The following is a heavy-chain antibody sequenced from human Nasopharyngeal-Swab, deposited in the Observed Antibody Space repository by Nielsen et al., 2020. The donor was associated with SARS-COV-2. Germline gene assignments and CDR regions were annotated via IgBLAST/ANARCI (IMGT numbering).Heavy chain of an antibody. CDR1: GFTVSSNY. D-gene: IGHD2-2*01. V-gene: IGHV3-53*01. J-gene: IGHJ6*02. CDR2: IYSGGST. CDR3: ARVPCSSTSCYVGGYGMDV. Sequence: GGSLRLSCAASGFTVSSNYMSWVRQAPGKGLEWVSVIYSGGSTYYADSVKGRFTISRDNSKNTLYLQMNSLRAEDTAVYYCARVPCSSTSCYVGGYGMDVWGQGTTVTVSS.